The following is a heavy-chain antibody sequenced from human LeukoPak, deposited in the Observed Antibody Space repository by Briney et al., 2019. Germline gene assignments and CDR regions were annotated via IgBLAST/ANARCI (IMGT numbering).Heavy chain of an antibody. Sequence: PGPSLRLSCAASGFNFRDSAMHWVRQPPGKGREGGAVSSYDGTNKYYADSVNGRFTISRDNSKNTLFLQMNNLRLEDTAVYYCAADYGDYVSPSDWGQGSLVIVSS. J-gene: IGHJ4*02. CDR2: SSYDGTNK. CDR1: GFNFRDSA. CDR3: AADYGDYVSPSD. V-gene: IGHV3-30*04. D-gene: IGHD4-17*01.